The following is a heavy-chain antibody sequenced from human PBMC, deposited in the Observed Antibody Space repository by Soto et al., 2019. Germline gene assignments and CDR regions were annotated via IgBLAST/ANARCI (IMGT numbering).Heavy chain of an antibody. V-gene: IGHV3-9*01. CDR2: ISWNSGSI. CDR1: GFTFDDYA. Sequence: PGGSLRLSCAASGFTFDDYAMHWVRQAPGKGLEWVSGISWNSGSIGYADSVKGRFTISRDNAKNSLYLQMNSLRAEDTALYYCAKAPLEVATIMQGEYYFDYWGQGTLVTVSS. D-gene: IGHD5-12*01. J-gene: IGHJ4*02. CDR3: AKAPLEVATIMQGEYYFDY.